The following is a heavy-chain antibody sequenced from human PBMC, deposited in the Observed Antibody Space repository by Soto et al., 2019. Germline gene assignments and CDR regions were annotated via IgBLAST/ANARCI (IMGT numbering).Heavy chain of an antibody. CDR3: APSDYYQDTGTFEN. CDR1: GYSFSDFG. Sequence: QVHLVQSGGELKKPGASVKVSCKASGYSFSDFGITWVRQAPGQGLEWMGWISGKNGNTNYAQKVQGRVILTADTSTSTAYMEMRALTSHHTGIYYCAPSDYYQDTGTFENWGQGTPVTVSS. D-gene: IGHD4-17*01. J-gene: IGHJ4*02. CDR2: ISGKNGNT. V-gene: IGHV1-18*04.